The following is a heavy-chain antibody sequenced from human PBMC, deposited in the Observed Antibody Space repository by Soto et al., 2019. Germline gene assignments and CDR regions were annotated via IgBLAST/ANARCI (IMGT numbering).Heavy chain of an antibody. J-gene: IGHJ6*02. V-gene: IGHV4-4*02. CDR3: ARDGGIAAASPYDPYYYYGMDV. Sequence: PSETLSLTCAVSGGSISSSNWWSWVRQPPGKRLEWIGEIYHSGSTNYNPSLKSRVTISVDKSKNHFSLTLSSVTAADTAVYYCARDGGIAAASPYDPYYYYGMDVWGQGTTVTVSS. D-gene: IGHD6-13*01. CDR1: GGSISSSNW. CDR2: IYHSGST.